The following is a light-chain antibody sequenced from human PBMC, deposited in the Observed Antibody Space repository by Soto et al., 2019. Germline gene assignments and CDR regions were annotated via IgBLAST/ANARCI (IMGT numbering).Light chain of an antibody. CDR2: EVS. CDR1: SSDVGDYNY. CDR3: SSFTSISTYV. J-gene: IGLJ1*01. V-gene: IGLV2-14*01. Sequence: QSVLTQPASVSGSPGQSITMSCTGTSSDVGDYNYVSWYQQHPGKAPKLMIYEVSDRPSGASNRFSGSKSGNTASLTISGLQAEDEADYYCSSFTSISTYVFGTGTKVTVL.